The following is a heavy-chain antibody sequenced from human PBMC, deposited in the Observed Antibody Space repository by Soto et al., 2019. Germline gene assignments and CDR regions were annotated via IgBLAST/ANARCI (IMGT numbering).Heavy chain of an antibody. V-gene: IGHV3-30-3*01. J-gene: IGHJ4*02. D-gene: IGHD2-15*01. Sequence: QVQLVESGGGVVQPGRSLRLSCAASGFTFSSYAMHWVRQAPGKGLEWVAVISYDGSNKYYADSVKGRFTISRDNSKNTLYRQMNSLRAEDTAVYYCARAVVAAIRGLGYWGQGTLVTVSS. CDR1: GFTFSSYA. CDR3: ARAVVAAIRGLGY. CDR2: ISYDGSNK.